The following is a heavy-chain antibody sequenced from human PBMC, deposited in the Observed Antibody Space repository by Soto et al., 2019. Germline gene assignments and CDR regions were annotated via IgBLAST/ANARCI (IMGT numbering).Heavy chain of an antibody. CDR3: NVGGERSDA. CDR2: IRTKAHNYAT. J-gene: IGHJ5*02. V-gene: IGHV3-73*01. D-gene: IGHD3-10*02. Sequence: EVQLVESGGGLVQAGGSLKVSCAASGFTFSGSTLHWVRQASGKGLEWIGLIRTKAHNYATAYGASVKGRFTLFRDDSKSTAYLQMNSLKTEYTAVYYCNVGGERSDAWGQGTLVTVTS. CDR1: GFTFSGST.